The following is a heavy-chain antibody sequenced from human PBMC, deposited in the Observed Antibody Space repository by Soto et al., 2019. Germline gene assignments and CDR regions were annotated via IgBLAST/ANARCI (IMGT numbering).Heavy chain of an antibody. J-gene: IGHJ5*01. Sequence: ASVKVSCKASGYTFTTYAMHWVRQAPGQRLEWMGWINAGNGDTEYSQKFQGRVTITRETSASTAYMELSSLRSEDTAVYYCARGGLDFWSGNLPFDSWGQGTLVTVSS. CDR1: GYTFTTYA. CDR2: INAGNGDT. CDR3: ARGGLDFWSGNLPFDS. V-gene: IGHV1-3*01. D-gene: IGHD3-3*01.